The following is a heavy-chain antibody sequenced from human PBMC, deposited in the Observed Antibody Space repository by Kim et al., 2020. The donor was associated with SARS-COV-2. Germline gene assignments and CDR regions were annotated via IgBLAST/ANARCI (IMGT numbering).Heavy chain of an antibody. V-gene: IGHV4-31*03. D-gene: IGHD3-22*01. CDR2: IYYSGST. CDR1: GGSISSGGYY. CDR3: ARARITMIVVVKYFDY. Sequence: SETLSLTCTVSGGSISSGGYYWSWIRQHPGKGLEWIGYIYYSGSTYYNPSLKSRVTISVDTSKNKFSLKLSSVTAADTAVYYCARARITMIVVVKYFDYWGQGTLVTASS. J-gene: IGHJ4*02.